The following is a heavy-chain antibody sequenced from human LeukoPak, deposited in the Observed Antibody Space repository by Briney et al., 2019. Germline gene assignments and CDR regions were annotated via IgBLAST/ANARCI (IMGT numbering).Heavy chain of an antibody. V-gene: IGHV4-34*01. CDR3: ARGDSSAFDY. J-gene: IGHJ4*02. Sequence: XLEWIGEINHSGSTNYNPSLKSRVTISVDTSKNQFSLKLSSVTAADTAVYYCARGDSSAFDYWGQGTLVTVSS. CDR2: INHSGST. D-gene: IGHD6-25*01.